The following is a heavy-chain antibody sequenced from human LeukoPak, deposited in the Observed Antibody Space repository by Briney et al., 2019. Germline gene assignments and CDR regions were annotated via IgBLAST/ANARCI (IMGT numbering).Heavy chain of an antibody. CDR2: ISGYNGNT. V-gene: IGHV1-18*01. Sequence: ASVKVSCKASGYTFTNYGISWVRQAPGQGLEWMGRISGYNGNTNYTQKLQGRVTLTTDTSTSTAYMELRSLRSDDTAVYYCARDGGYSYGYAAFDIWGQGTMVTVSS. D-gene: IGHD5-18*01. J-gene: IGHJ3*02. CDR3: ARDGGYSYGYAAFDI. CDR1: GYTFTNYG.